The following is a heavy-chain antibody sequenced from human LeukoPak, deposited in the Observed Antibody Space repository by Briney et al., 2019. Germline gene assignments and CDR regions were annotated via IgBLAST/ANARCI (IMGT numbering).Heavy chain of an antibody. CDR1: GFTFSSYA. Sequence: PGGSLRLSCAASGFTFSSYAMHWVRQAPGKGLEWVAVISYDGSNKYYADSVKGRFTISRDNSKNTLYLQMNSLRAEDTAVYYCARPIVGATLTFFDYWGQGTLVTVSS. CDR2: ISYDGSNK. CDR3: ARPIVGATLTFFDY. D-gene: IGHD1-26*01. V-gene: IGHV3-30-3*01. J-gene: IGHJ4*02.